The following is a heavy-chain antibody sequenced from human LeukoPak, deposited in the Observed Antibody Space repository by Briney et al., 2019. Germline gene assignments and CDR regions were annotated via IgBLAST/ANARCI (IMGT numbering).Heavy chain of an antibody. CDR1: GFTFSSSA. D-gene: IGHD3-22*01. CDR3: AKEATYYYDSSGYYSAVHDAFDI. V-gene: IGHV3-23*01. J-gene: IGHJ3*02. CDR2: ISGSGGST. Sequence: GGSLRLSCAASGFTFSSSAMTWVRQAPGKGLEWVSAISGSGGSTYYADSVKGRFTISRDNSKNTLYLQMNSLRAEDTAVYYCAKEATYYYDSSGYYSAVHDAFDIWGQGTMVTVSS.